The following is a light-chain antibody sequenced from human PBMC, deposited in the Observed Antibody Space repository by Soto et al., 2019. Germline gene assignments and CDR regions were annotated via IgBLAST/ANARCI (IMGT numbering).Light chain of an antibody. J-gene: IGKJ1*01. CDR2: SAS. CDR1: QSVTTN. CDR3: QQYDSWPFT. V-gene: IGKV3-15*01. Sequence: EMVITQSPATLSLSPGERATLSCRASQSVTTNVAWYQQKPGQSPRLLIYSASTRATGIPVTFSGAESGTEFSLTISRRQSEDFAVCYWQQYDSWPFTFGHGTKVEIK.